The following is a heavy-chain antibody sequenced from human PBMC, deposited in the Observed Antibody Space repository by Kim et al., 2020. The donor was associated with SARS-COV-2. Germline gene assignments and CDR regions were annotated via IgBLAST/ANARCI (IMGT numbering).Heavy chain of an antibody. CDR2: INHSGST. D-gene: IGHD2-2*01. V-gene: IGHV4-34*01. CDR1: GGSFSGYY. Sequence: SETLSLTCAVYGGSFSGYYWSWIRQPPGKGLEWIGEINHSGSTNYNPSLKSRVTISVDTSKNQFSLKLSSVTAADTAVYYCARGIVVVPAARGQRAFEIWGEGAMVSVSS. J-gene: IGHJ3*02. CDR3: ARGIVVVPAARGQRAFEI.